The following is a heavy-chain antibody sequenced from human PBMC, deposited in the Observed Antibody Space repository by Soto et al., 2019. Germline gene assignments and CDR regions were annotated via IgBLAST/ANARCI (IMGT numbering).Heavy chain of an antibody. D-gene: IGHD3-9*01. CDR1: GVSMNSGGYY. Sequence: SETLSLTCSVSGVSMNSGGYYWSWIRHHPGKGLEWIGYTYYTGHTFYNPSLKSRVTMSVDTSKNQFSLKLSSVTAADTAVYYCARQSGDRDDILTGYYTRWFDPCGQGTLVTVSS. V-gene: IGHV4-30-4*01. CDR3: ARQSGDRDDILTGYYTRWFDP. CDR2: TYYTGHT. J-gene: IGHJ5*02.